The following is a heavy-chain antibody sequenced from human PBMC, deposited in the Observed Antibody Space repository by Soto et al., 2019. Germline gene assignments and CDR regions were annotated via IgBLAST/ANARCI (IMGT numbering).Heavy chain of an antibody. CDR1: GFSFSRYA. CDR2: ISGSGGST. CDR3: AKDIITMVRGVIIPHYFYYGKDC. Sequence: GGSLRLSYAASGFSFSRYAMSWVRQAPGKGLEWASAISGSGGSTYYADSVKSRFTISRHNSKTTLYLQMNSLRAEDSAVYYCAKDIITMVRGVIIPHYFYYGKDCWCSGPTGAV. V-gene: IGHV3-23*01. J-gene: IGHJ6*02. D-gene: IGHD3-10*01.